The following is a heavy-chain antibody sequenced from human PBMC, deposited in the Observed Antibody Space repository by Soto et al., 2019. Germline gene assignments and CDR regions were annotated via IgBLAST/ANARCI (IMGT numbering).Heavy chain of an antibody. Sequence: QVQLVQSGAEVKKPGASVKVSCKASGYSFTGYFMHWVRQVPGQGLEWMGWTNPKSGVTKYPQKFQGRVTMTRDTSISTAYMELTRLRSDDTAVYYCARAHVRLQLGCSDYWGQGTLVTGSS. J-gene: IGHJ4*02. D-gene: IGHD6-25*01. CDR3: ARAHVRLQLGCSDY. V-gene: IGHV1-2*02. CDR2: TNPKSGVT. CDR1: GYSFTGYF.